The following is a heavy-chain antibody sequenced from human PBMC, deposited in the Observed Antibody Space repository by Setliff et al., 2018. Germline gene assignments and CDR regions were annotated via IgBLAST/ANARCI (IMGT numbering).Heavy chain of an antibody. V-gene: IGHV3-74*01. J-gene: IGHJ1*01. CDR1: GFTFSSYW. CDR2: ISNDGSST. Sequence: PGGSLRLSCAASGFTFSSYWMHWVRQAPGKGLVWVSRISNDGSSTSYADSVKGRFTISRDNAKNTLYLQMNSLRAEDTAIYSCARDRDGHFQLWGRGTLVTVSS. CDR3: ARDRDGHFQL.